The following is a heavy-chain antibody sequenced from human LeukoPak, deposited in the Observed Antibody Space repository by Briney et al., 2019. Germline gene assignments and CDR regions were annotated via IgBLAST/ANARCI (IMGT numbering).Heavy chain of an antibody. CDR1: GFTFSLSR. D-gene: IGHD3-10*01. CDR3: AKDAGSFFDH. V-gene: IGHV3-48*01. Sequence: PGGSLRLSCAASGFTFSLSRMNWLRQAPGKGLEWVAYFSSSGYTIVYPVSVKGRFTISRDSDKSSVFLQMNSLRVEDTAIYYCAKDAGSFFDHWGQGTLVTVSS. CDR2: FSSSGYTI. J-gene: IGHJ4*02.